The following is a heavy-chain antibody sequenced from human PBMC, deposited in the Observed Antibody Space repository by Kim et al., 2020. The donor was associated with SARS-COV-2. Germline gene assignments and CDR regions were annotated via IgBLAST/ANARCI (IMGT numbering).Heavy chain of an antibody. CDR1: GFTLSSFW. Sequence: GGSLRLSCAASGFTLSSFWMHWVRQGPGKGLVWVSRINSEGSGTSYADSVKGRFTISRDNAKNTLYLQMNSLRAEDTAVYYCARGNYYAMDVWGQGTTVTVSS. CDR3: ARGNYYAMDV. J-gene: IGHJ6*02. V-gene: IGHV3-74*01. CDR2: INSEGSGT.